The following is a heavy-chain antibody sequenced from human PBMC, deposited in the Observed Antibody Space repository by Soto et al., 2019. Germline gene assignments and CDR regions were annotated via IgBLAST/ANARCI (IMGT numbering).Heavy chain of an antibody. CDR1: GGSIGSSSYY. CDR2: IYYSGST. Sequence: PSETLSLTCTVSGGSIGSSSYYWGWIRQPPGKGLEWIGSIYYSGSTYYNPSLKSRVTISVDTSKNQFSLKLSSVTAADTAVYYCARKYSPPYYFDYWGQGTLVTAPQ. J-gene: IGHJ4*02. V-gene: IGHV4-39*01. CDR3: ARKYSPPYYFDY. D-gene: IGHD6-6*01.